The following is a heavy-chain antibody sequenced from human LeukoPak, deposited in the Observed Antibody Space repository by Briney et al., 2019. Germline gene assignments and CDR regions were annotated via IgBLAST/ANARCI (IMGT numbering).Heavy chain of an antibody. CDR2: ISVYNGNT. J-gene: IGHJ3*02. Sequence: ASVKVSCKASGYTFSNYGISWVRQAPGQGLEWMGWISVYNGNTNYAQKVQGRVTMTTDTSTNTAHMELRSLRSDDTAVYYCARDRRYFDWLLSIRDAFDIWGQGTMVTVSS. CDR3: ARDRRYFDWLLSIRDAFDI. V-gene: IGHV1-18*01. D-gene: IGHD3-9*01. CDR1: GYTFSNYG.